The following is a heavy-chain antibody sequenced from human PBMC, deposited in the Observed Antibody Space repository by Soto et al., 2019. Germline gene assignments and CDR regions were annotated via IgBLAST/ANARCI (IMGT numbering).Heavy chain of an antibody. CDR3: ARHHSIFWDQHSHYGMDF. Sequence: ASVKVSCKASGYTFTSYYMHWVRQAPGQGLEWMGIINPSGGSTSYAQKFQGRVTMTRDTSTSTVYMELSSLRSEDTAVYYCARHHSIFWDQHSHYGMDFRGQGTMVTGSS. V-gene: IGHV1-46*01. CDR1: GYTFTSYY. D-gene: IGHD3-22*01. CDR2: INPSGGST. J-gene: IGHJ6*02.